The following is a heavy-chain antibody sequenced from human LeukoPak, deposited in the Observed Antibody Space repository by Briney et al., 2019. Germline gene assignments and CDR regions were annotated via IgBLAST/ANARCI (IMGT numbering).Heavy chain of an antibody. V-gene: IGHV4-61*02. CDR3: ARSSGYSSGWYRVQHDY. J-gene: IGHJ4*02. CDR1: GGSISSGSYY. Sequence: PSETLSLTCTVSGGSISSGSYYWSWIGQPAGKGLEWIGRIYTSGSTNYNPSLQSRVTISVDRSKNQFTLKLSSVTAADTAVYYCARSSGYSSGWYRVQHDYWGQGTLVTVSS. CDR2: IYTSGST. D-gene: IGHD6-19*01.